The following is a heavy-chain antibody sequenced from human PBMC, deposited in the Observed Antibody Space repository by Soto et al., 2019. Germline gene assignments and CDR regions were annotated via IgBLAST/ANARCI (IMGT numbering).Heavy chain of an antibody. D-gene: IGHD3-16*01. J-gene: IGHJ4*02. CDR2: IYSGGST. CDR1: GFRVSNNY. CDR3: ARATRYFGSFDS. V-gene: IGHV3-53*01. Sequence: GGSLRLSFAASGFRVSNNYMTWVRQAPGKGLEWVSIIYSGGSTYYSESVKGRTTISRDTSKNIVFLQVNSLRAEDTAVYYCARATRYFGSFDSWGQGTLVTVSS.